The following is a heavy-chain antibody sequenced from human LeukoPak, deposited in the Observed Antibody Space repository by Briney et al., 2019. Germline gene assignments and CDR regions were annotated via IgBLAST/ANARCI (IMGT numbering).Heavy chain of an antibody. CDR1: GFTFSIYS. CDR2: ISSSSSYI. CDR3: ASVQQLVLDAFDI. Sequence: GGSLRLSCAASGFTFSIYSMNWVRQAPGKGLEWVSSISSSSSYIYYADSVKGRFTISRDNAKNSLYLRMNSLRAEDTAVYYCASVQQLVLDAFDIWGQGTMVTVSS. D-gene: IGHD6-6*01. J-gene: IGHJ3*02. V-gene: IGHV3-21*01.